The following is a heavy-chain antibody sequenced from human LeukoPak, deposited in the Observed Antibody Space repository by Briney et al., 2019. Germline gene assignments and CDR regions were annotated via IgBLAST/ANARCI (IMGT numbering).Heavy chain of an antibody. D-gene: IGHD3-10*01. Sequence: PGGSLRLSCAAFGFTFSSYGMHWVRQAPGKGLEWVAVISYDGSNIQYADSAKGRFTISRDNSNNTLHLQMNSLRAEDTAVYYCAKGPDYYGSIWGQGTLVTVSS. V-gene: IGHV3-30*18. CDR3: AKGPDYYGSI. CDR2: ISYDGSNI. J-gene: IGHJ4*02. CDR1: GFTFSSYG.